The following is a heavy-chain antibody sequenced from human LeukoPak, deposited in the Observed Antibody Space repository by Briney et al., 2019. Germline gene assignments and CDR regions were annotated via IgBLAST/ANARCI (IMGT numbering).Heavy chain of an antibody. V-gene: IGHV1-18*01. CDR3: AMTTYYYDSSG. Sequence: ASVKVSCKAFAYTFSTYGLGWVRQAPGQGLEWMGWISAYNGNTNYAQKLQGRVTMTTDTSTSTAYMELRSLRSDDTAVYYCAMTTYYYDSSGWGQGTLVTVSS. CDR1: AYTFSTYG. CDR2: ISAYNGNT. D-gene: IGHD3-22*01. J-gene: IGHJ4*02.